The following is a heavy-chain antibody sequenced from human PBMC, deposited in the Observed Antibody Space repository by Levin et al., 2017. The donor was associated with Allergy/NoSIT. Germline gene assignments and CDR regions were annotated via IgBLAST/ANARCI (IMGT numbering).Heavy chain of an antibody. Sequence: GESLKISCAASGFTFSSYAMSWVRQAPGKGLEWVSAISGSGGSTYYADSVKGRFTISRDNSKNTLYLQMNSLRAEDTAVYYCAKDPNLGGTTFFYWYFDRWGRGTLVTVSS. CDR2: ISGSGGST. J-gene: IGHJ2*01. D-gene: IGHD1-7*01. CDR1: GFTFSSYA. V-gene: IGHV3-23*01. CDR3: AKDPNLGGTTFFYWYFDR.